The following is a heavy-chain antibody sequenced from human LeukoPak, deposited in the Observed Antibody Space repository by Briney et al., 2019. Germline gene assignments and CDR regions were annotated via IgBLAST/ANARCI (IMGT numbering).Heavy chain of an antibody. CDR1: GYTFTDNY. CDR3: AKANIVATIKY. Sequence: ASVKVSCRASGYTFTDNYMHWVRQAPGQGLEWMGIINPSGGSTSYAQKFQGRVTMTRDMSTSTVYMELSSLRSEDTAVYYCAKANIVATIKYWGQGTLVTVSS. V-gene: IGHV1-46*01. CDR2: INPSGGST. J-gene: IGHJ4*02. D-gene: IGHD5-12*01.